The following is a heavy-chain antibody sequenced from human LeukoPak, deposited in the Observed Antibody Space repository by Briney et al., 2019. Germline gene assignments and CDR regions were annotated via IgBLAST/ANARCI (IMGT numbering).Heavy chain of an antibody. Sequence: PGGSLRLSCAASGFTFNNYAMNWVRQTPGGRLEWVSFIGISSGPLLYADSVKGQFTISRDNAKASVYLQMNRLRAEDTAVYYCARAKGYTSSYSFDYWGQGILVTVSS. CDR1: GFTFNNYA. CDR2: IGISSGPL. CDR3: ARAKGYTSSYSFDY. D-gene: IGHD3-10*01. J-gene: IGHJ4*02. V-gene: IGHV3-48*04.